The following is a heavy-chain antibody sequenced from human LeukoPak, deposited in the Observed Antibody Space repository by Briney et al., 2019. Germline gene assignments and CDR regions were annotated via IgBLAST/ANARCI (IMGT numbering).Heavy chain of an antibody. D-gene: IGHD3-16*01. CDR3: ARETRLGESCYDY. CDR1: GDSISSYY. V-gene: IGHV4-59*01. Sequence: SETLSLTCTVSGDSISSYYWSWIRQPPGKGLEWIGYIYYSGSTNYNASLKSRVAISIDTSKNQFSLKLSSVTAADTAVYYCARETRLGESCYDYWGQGTLVTVSS. CDR2: IYYSGST. J-gene: IGHJ4*02.